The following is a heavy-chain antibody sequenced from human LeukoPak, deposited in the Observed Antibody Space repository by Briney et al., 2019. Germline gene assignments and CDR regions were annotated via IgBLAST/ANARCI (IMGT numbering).Heavy chain of an antibody. CDR3: ARVGRTPQGWWFDP. J-gene: IGHJ5*02. CDR1: GGSISSYY. D-gene: IGHD1-1*01. Sequence: SETLSLTCTVSGGSISSYYWSWIRQPPGKGLEWIGYIYYSGSTNYNSSPKIRVTISVATSKNQFSLKLSSVTAADTAVYYCARVGRTPQGWWFDPWGQGTLVTVSS. V-gene: IGHV4-59*08. CDR2: IYYSGST.